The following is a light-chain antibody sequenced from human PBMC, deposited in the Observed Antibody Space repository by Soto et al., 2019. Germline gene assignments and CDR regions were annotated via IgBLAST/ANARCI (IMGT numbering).Light chain of an antibody. Sequence: QAVLTQPPSASGSPGQRVTISCSGSSSNIESNYVYWYQQLPGTAPKVLIYRNNNRPSRVPDRFSASKSGTSASLAISGLRSEDEADYYCAAWDGSLSGWVFGGGTKLTVL. V-gene: IGLV1-47*01. J-gene: IGLJ3*02. CDR2: RNN. CDR3: AAWDGSLSGWV. CDR1: SSNIESNY.